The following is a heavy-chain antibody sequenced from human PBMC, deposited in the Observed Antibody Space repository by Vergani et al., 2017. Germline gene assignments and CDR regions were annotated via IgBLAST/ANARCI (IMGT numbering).Heavy chain of an antibody. J-gene: IGHJ3*02. CDR2: ISWNSDSI. CDR1: GFTFDDYA. Sequence: EVQLVESGGGLVQPGRSLRLSCAASGFTFDDYAMHWVRQAPGKGLEWVSGISWNSDSIGYADSLKGRFTISRDNAKNSLYLQMNSLRAEDTAVYYCARDIAAAGTGGAFDIWGQGTMVTVSS. CDR3: ARDIAAAGTGGAFDI. V-gene: IGHV3-9*01. D-gene: IGHD6-13*01.